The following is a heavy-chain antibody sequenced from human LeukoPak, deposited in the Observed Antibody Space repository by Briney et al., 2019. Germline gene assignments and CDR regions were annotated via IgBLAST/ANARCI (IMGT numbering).Heavy chain of an antibody. CDR2: ISYDGSNK. CDR1: GFTFSSYG. D-gene: IGHD3-9*01. Sequence: GGSLRLSCAASGFTFSSYGMHWVRQAPGKGLEWVAVISYDGSNKYYADSVKGRFTIPRDNSKNTLYLQMNSLRAEDTAVYYCAKDGYDILNGYYTGGMDVWGQGTTVTVSS. CDR3: AKDGYDILNGYYTGGMDV. J-gene: IGHJ6*02. V-gene: IGHV3-30*18.